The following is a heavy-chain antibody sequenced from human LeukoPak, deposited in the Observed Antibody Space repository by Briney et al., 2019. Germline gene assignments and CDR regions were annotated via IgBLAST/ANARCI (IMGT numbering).Heavy chain of an antibody. CDR2: ISAYNGNT. J-gene: IGHJ6*02. D-gene: IGHD3-3*01. V-gene: IGHV1-18*01. Sequence: ASVKVSCKASGYTFTSYGISWVRQAPGQGLEWMGWISAYNGNTNYAQKLQGRVTMTTDTSTSTAYMELRSLRSDDTAVYYCARDQKGFLEWLPHYYGMDVWGQGTTVTVSS. CDR3: ARDQKGFLEWLPHYYGMDV. CDR1: GYTFTSYG.